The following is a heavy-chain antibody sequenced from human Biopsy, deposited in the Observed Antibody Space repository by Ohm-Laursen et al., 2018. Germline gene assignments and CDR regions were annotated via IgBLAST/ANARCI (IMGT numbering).Heavy chain of an antibody. CDR3: AKHGSGWTGDDALHI. D-gene: IGHD6-19*01. CDR2: SCYSGST. V-gene: IGHV4-59*08. Sequence: SGTLSFTSTVSGVSISGSSWSWIGQGPGRGLEWVGYSCYSGSTSNNPSLKSRITISVDTSKNQFYLKMTYVTAADTAVYYCAKHGSGWTGDDALHIWGQGTMVTVSS. J-gene: IGHJ3*02. CDR1: GVSISGSS.